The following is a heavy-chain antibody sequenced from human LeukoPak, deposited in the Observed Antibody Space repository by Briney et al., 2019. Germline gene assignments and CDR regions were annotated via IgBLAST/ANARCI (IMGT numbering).Heavy chain of an antibody. CDR1: GHTFTKYY. D-gene: IGHD6-19*01. J-gene: IGHJ4*02. CDR3: ARDPGSGWNLDY. V-gene: IGHV1-2*02. CDR2: IHPGSGDT. Sequence: ASVKVSCKASGHTFTKYYMHWVRQAPGQGLEWMGWIHPGSGDTNYAQKFQGRVTMTRDTSITTVYMELNRLTSDDTAVYYCARDPGSGWNLDYWGQGTLVTVSS.